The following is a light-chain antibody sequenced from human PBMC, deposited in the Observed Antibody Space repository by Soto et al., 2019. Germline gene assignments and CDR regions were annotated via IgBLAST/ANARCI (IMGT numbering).Light chain of an antibody. CDR2: GAS. Sequence: EIVLTQSPGTLSLSPGERATLSCRASQSVINNYLAWYQQKPGQAPRLLIYGASTRATGIPDRFSGSGSGTDSTLTISRLEPEDFAVYYCQPYGSSPPWTFGQGTKVDVK. J-gene: IGKJ1*01. CDR1: QSVINNY. CDR3: QPYGSSPPWT. V-gene: IGKV3-20*01.